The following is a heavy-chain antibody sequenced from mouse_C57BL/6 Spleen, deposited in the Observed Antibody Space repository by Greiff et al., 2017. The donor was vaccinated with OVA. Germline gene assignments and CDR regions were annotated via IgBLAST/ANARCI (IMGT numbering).Heavy chain of an antibody. CDR3: ARSNYGNYDLAY. D-gene: IGHD2-1*01. J-gene: IGHJ3*01. CDR1: GYTFTDYY. Sequence: VHLVESGAELVRPGASVKLSCKASGYTFTDYYINWVKQRPGQGLEWIARIYPGSGNTSYNEKFKGKATLTAEKSSSTAYMQLSSLTSEDSAVYFCARSNYGNYDLAYWGQGTLVTVSA. V-gene: IGHV1-76*01. CDR2: IYPGSGNT.